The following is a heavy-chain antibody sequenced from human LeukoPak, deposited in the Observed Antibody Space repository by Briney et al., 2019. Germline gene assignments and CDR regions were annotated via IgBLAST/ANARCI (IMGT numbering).Heavy chain of an antibody. CDR2: IKQDGSEK. J-gene: IGHJ4*02. Sequence: GGSLRLSCAASGFTFSSYWMSWVRQAPGKGLEWVANIKQDGSEKCYVDSVKGRFTISRDNAKNSLYLQMNSLRAEDTAVYYCARDGTVVVAERVDYWGQGTLVTVSS. D-gene: IGHD2-15*01. CDR1: GFTFSSYW. CDR3: ARDGTVVVAERVDY. V-gene: IGHV3-7*04.